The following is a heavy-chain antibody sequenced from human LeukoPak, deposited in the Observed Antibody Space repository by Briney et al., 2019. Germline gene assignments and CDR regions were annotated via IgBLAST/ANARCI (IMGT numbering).Heavy chain of an antibody. CDR2: ICPGDSDT. J-gene: IGHJ4*02. Sequence: GESLKISCKASGYSFTNTFIGWVRQMPGKGLEWMGIICPGDSDTRYSPSFQGQVTISADKSITTAYLQWSSLKASDTAMYYCARPIAPAGTDLGYWGQGTLVTVSS. CDR1: GYSFTNTF. V-gene: IGHV5-51*01. CDR3: ARPIAPAGTDLGY. D-gene: IGHD6-13*01.